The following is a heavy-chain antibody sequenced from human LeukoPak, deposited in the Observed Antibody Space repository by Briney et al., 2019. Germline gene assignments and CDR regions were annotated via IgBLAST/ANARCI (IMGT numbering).Heavy chain of an antibody. CDR2: ISGSGGST. CDR3: AKDINNYAPTRDDAFDI. D-gene: IGHD2-2*01. Sequence: GGSLRLSCAASGFTFSSYAMSWVRQAPGKGLEWVSAISGSGGSTYYADSVKGRFTISRDNSKNTLYLQMNSLRAEDTAVYYCAKDINNYAPTRDDAFDIWGQGTMVTVSS. V-gene: IGHV3-23*01. J-gene: IGHJ3*02. CDR1: GFTFSSYA.